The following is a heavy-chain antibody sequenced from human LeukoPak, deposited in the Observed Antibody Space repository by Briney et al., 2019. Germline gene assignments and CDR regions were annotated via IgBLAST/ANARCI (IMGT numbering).Heavy chain of an antibody. D-gene: IGHD7-27*01. CDR2: IRSKANSYAT. Sequence: GGSLRLSCAASGFTFSGSAMHWVRQASGKGLEWVGRIRSKANSYATAYAESVKGRFTIYRDDSKNTAYLQMNSLKTEDTAVYYCSSTDWGYFQHWGQGTLVTVSS. V-gene: IGHV3-73*01. CDR3: SSTDWGYFQH. CDR1: GFTFSGSA. J-gene: IGHJ1*01.